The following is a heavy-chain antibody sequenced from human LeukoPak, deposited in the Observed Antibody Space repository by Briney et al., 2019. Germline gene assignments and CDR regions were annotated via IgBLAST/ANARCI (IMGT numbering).Heavy chain of an antibody. J-gene: IGHJ5*02. V-gene: IGHV4-4*09. CDR2: IHTSGST. Sequence: PSETLSLTCTVSGGSISSYYWSWIRQPPGKGLEWIGYIHTSGSTNYNPSLKSRVTISVDTSKNQLARKLSSVTAPDTAVYYCARRRTLGVSGGCCLFDPWGQGPLVIVSS. CDR1: GGSISSYY. CDR3: ARRRTLGVSGGCCLFDP. D-gene: IGHD3-16*01.